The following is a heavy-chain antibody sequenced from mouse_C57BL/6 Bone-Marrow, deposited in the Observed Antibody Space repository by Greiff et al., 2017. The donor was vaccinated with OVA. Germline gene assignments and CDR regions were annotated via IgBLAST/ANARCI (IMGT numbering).Heavy chain of an antibody. Sequence: EVNVVESGGGLVQSGRSLRLSCATSGFTFSDFYMEWVRQAPGKGLEWIAASRNKANDYTTEYSASVKGRFIVSRDTSQSILYLQMNALRAEDTAIYYCARDAGDYYGSINPFAYWGQGTLVTVSA. CDR1: GFTFSDFY. CDR3: ARDAGDYYGSINPFAY. CDR2: SRNKANDYTT. V-gene: IGHV7-1*01. J-gene: IGHJ3*01. D-gene: IGHD1-1*01.